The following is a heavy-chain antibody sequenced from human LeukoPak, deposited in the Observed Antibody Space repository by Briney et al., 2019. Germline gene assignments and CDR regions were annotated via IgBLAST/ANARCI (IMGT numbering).Heavy chain of an antibody. D-gene: IGHD5/OR15-5a*01. CDR1: GFTFISSW. V-gene: IGHV3-74*01. J-gene: IGHJ4*02. Sequence: PGGFLRLSCAASGFTFISSWMHWVRQAPGKGLVWVSRINTDGSSTSYADSVKGRFTISRDNAKNTLYLQMNSLRAEDTAVYYCARLAYRVYDYWGQGTLVTVPS. CDR2: INTDGSST. CDR3: ARLAYRVYDY.